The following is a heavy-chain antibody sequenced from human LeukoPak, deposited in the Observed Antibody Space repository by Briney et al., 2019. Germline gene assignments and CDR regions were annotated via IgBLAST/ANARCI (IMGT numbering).Heavy chain of an antibody. D-gene: IGHD6-19*01. J-gene: IGHJ4*02. CDR1: GYTFTSLD. CDR3: ARAFPTYSSAPGFTGY. CDR2: INPNSGGT. Sequence: ASVKVSCKASGYTFTSLDINWVRQATGQGLEWMGWINPNSGGTNYAQKFQGRVTMTRDTSISTAYMELSRLRSDDTAVYYCARAFPTYSSAPGFTGYWGQGTLVTVSS. V-gene: IGHV1-2*02.